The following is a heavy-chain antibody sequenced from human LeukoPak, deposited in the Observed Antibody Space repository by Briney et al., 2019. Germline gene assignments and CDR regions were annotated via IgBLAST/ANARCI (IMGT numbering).Heavy chain of an antibody. CDR1: GFTFSNYA. Sequence: GRSLRLSCAASGFTFSNYAMHWVRQAPGKGLERVTVISTDGKDKKYADSVKGRFAISRDNSKNTLDLQMNSLRAEDTAVYFCAKDQKWGPADYYFDSWGQGTLVTVSS. CDR3: AKDQKWGPADYYFDS. D-gene: IGHD2-2*01. CDR2: ISTDGKDK. J-gene: IGHJ4*02. V-gene: IGHV3-30*18.